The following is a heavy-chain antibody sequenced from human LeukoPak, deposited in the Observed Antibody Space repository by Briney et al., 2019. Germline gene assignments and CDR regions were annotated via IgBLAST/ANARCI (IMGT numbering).Heavy chain of an antibody. CDR2: ILYDANIGSNK. V-gene: IGHV3-30-3*01. J-gene: IGHJ4*02. D-gene: IGHD3-3*01. CDR3: ARDGGYDFWSGYYQDY. CDR1: GFTFSRYA. Sequence: PGGSLRLSCATSGFTFSRYAMHWVRQAPGKGLEWVAPILYDANIGSNKFYADSVKGRFTISRDNSKNTLYLQMNSLRAEDTAVYYCARDGGYDFWSGYYQDYWGQGTLVTVSS.